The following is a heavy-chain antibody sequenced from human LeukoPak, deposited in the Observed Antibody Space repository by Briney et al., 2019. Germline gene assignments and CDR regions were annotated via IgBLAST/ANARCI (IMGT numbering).Heavy chain of an antibody. J-gene: IGHJ4*02. Sequence: GASVKVSCKASGYTFTSYGISWVRQAPGQGLEWMGWISAYNGNTNYAQKLQGRVTMTTDTSTSTAYMELRSLRSDDTAVYYCATVDTAMVLETYFDYWGQGTLVTVSS. V-gene: IGHV1-18*01. D-gene: IGHD5-18*01. CDR1: GYTFTSYG. CDR2: ISAYNGNT. CDR3: ATVDTAMVLETYFDY.